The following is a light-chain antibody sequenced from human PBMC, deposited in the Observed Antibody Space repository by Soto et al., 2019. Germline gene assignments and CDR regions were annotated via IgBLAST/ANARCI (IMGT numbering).Light chain of an antibody. J-gene: IGKJ5*01. CDR1: QNIRNW. Sequence: DIQMTQSPSTLSASLGDSVTITCRASQNIRNWLAWYQQKPRKAPNPLIYDASSLKSGVPARFSGSGSGTEFTPTISSLQPDDFATYYCQQNYSPPPITCGQGTRLEIK. CDR2: DAS. CDR3: QQNYSPPPIT. V-gene: IGKV1-5*01.